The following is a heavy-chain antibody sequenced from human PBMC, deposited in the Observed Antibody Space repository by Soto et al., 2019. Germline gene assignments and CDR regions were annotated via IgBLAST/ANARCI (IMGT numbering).Heavy chain of an antibody. CDR2: ISSYNGNT. J-gene: IGHJ4*02. Sequence: QVQLVQSGAEVKKPGASVKVSCKASGYIFTRYSISWVRQAPGQGLEWMGWISSYNGNTNYAQKLLGRVTMTTDTSTTTAYMELRSLRSDDTAVYYCARETSIASAGYCDYWGQGTLVTVSS. D-gene: IGHD6-13*01. CDR1: GYIFTRYS. CDR3: ARETSIASAGYCDY. V-gene: IGHV1-18*01.